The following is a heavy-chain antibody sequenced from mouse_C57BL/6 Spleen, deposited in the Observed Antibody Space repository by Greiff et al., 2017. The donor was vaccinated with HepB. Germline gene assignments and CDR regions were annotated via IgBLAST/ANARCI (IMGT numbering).Heavy chain of an antibody. CDR3: ARDYYSNSYAMDY. D-gene: IGHD2-5*01. J-gene: IGHJ4*01. Sequence: VQVVESGAELAKPGASVKLSCKASGYTFTSYWMHWVKQRPGQGLEWIGYINPSSGYTKYNQKFKDKATLTADKSSSTAYMQLSSLTYEDSAVYYCARDYYSNSYAMDYWGQGTSVTVSS. V-gene: IGHV1-7*01. CDR2: INPSSGYT. CDR1: GYTFTSYW.